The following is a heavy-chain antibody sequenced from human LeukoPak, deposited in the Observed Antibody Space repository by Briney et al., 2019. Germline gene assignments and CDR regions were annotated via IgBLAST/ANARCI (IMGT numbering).Heavy chain of an antibody. CDR3: ARDGELWFGEQYNWFDP. V-gene: IGHV1-18*01. Sequence: ASVKVSCKASVYTFTSYGISWVRQAPGQGLEWMGWISAHNGNTNYAQKLQGRVTMTTDTSTSTAYMELRSLRSDDTAVYYCARDGELWFGEQYNWFDPWGQGTLVTVSS. J-gene: IGHJ5*02. CDR2: ISAHNGNT. CDR1: VYTFTSYG. D-gene: IGHD3-10*01.